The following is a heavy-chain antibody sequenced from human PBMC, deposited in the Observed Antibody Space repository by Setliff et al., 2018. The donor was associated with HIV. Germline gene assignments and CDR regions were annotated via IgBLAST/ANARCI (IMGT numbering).Heavy chain of an antibody. CDR1: GGSISTDY. Sequence: SETLSLTCTVSGGSISTDYWTWVRQSAGKGLEWIGRIQTSEGTKYNPSLNSRVTVSIDTPKNQFSLDLTSVTAADTAVYYCARGAPYGSGRHRWNSWGQGTLVTVSS. CDR3: ARGAPYGSGRHRWNS. D-gene: IGHD3-10*01. CDR2: IQTSEGT. V-gene: IGHV4-4*07. J-gene: IGHJ4*02.